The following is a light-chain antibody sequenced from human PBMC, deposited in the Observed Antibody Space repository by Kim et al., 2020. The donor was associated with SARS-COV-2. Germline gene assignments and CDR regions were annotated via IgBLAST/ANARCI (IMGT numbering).Light chain of an antibody. CDR2: AKS. V-gene: IGKV1-39*01. Sequence: SASVGDRVTITCRASQSINNFLNWYQQKSGEAPKLLMYAKSNLQGGVPLRFSGSGSGTEFTLTISSLQPEDSATYYCQHSYISSYIFGQGTKLEI. J-gene: IGKJ2*01. CDR1: QSINNF. CDR3: QHSYISSYI.